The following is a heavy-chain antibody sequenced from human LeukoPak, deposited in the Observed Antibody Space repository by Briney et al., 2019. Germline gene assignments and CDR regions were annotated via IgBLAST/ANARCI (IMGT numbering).Heavy chain of an antibody. J-gene: IGHJ4*01. CDR1: GFTFSSYV. CDR3: AKDRRPHTVSTQNWAFDY. D-gene: IGHD2-2*01. Sequence: GGSLRLSCAASGFTFSSYVMSWVRQAPGKGLEWVSGISGSGGNTYDADSVKGRFTISRDNSKNALYLQMNSLRVEDTAVYYCAKDRRPHTVSTQNWAFDYWGQGTLVTVSS. V-gene: IGHV3-23*01. CDR2: ISGSGGNT.